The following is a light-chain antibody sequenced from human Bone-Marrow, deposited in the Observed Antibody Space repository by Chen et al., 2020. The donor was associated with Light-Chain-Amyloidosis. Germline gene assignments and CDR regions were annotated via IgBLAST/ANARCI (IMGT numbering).Light chain of an antibody. Sequence: QSALTQPRSVSGSPGPSVTISCTRTSSDAGGYNYVSWYQQHPGKATKLMIYDVTKRPSGVPDRFSGSKSGNTASLTISGLQAEDEADYYCCSYAGSNSFVFGTGTKVTVL. CDR1: SSDAGGYNY. V-gene: IGLV2-11*01. CDR2: DVT. CDR3: CSYAGSNSFV. J-gene: IGLJ1*01.